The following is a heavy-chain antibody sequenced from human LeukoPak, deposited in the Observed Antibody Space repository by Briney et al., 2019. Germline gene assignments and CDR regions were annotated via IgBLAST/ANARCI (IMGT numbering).Heavy chain of an antibody. V-gene: IGHV3-53*01. J-gene: IGHJ4*02. CDR1: GFTVSSNY. Sequence: GGSLRLSCAASGFTVSSNYMTWVRHAPGKGLEWVSVIYSGGRTYYADSVKGRFTVPRDNAKNSLYLQMNSLRDEDTAVYYCARDSLSGGSPVNYWGQGTLVTVSS. CDR2: IYSGGRT. CDR3: ARDSLSGGSPVNY. D-gene: IGHD2-15*01.